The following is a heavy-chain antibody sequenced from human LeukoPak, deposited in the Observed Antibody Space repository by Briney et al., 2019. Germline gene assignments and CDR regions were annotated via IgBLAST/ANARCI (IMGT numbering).Heavy chain of an antibody. J-gene: IGHJ4*02. Sequence: GASVKIYCKASGYTFTGYYMHWVRQAPGQGLEWIGWINPNSGGTNYPQKSQGRVTMTSDTSISTAYMDLSRVRSDETAVYYCARGWEIIVVVPAAIHRGGVFDYWGQGTLVTVSS. CDR2: INPNSGGT. CDR3: ARGWEIIVVVPAAIHRGGVFDY. V-gene: IGHV1-2*02. D-gene: IGHD2-2*02. CDR1: GYTFTGYY.